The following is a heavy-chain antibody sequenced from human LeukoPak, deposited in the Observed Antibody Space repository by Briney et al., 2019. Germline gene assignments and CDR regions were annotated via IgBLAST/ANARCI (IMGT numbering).Heavy chain of an antibody. V-gene: IGHV4-39*01. CDR3: ARSHYVVVPAAIPRVDY. D-gene: IGHD2-2*02. Sequence: SETLSLTCTVSGGSISSSSYYWGWIRQHPGMGLEWIGSIYYSGSTYYNPSLKSRVTISVDTSKNQFSLKLSSVTAADTAVYYCARSHYVVVPAAIPRVDYWGQGTLVTVSS. CDR2: IYYSGST. CDR1: GGSISSSSYY. J-gene: IGHJ4*02.